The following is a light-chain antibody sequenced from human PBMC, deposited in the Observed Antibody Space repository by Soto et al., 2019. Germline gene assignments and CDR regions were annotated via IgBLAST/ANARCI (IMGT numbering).Light chain of an antibody. J-gene: IGLJ2*01. Sequence: QSVLTQPRSVSGSPGQSVTISCTGTSSDVGSSNYVSWYQQHPGKVPKLIISDVSKRPSGVPDRFSGSKSDNTASLTISGLQDEDEADYFCCSHAGSYVVFGGGTQLTVL. CDR3: CSHAGSYVV. CDR1: SSDVGSSNY. CDR2: DVS. V-gene: IGLV2-11*01.